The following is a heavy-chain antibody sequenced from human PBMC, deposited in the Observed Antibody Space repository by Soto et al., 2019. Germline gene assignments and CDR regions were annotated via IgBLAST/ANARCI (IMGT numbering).Heavy chain of an antibody. V-gene: IGHV1-46*01. Sequence: ASVKVSCKASGYTFTSYYMHWVRQAPGQGLEWMGIINPSGGSTSYAQKFQGRVTMTRDTSTSTVYMELSSLRSEDTAVYYCARVTTIFGVVGYYGMDVWGQGTTVTV. D-gene: IGHD3-3*01. CDR3: ARVTTIFGVVGYYGMDV. J-gene: IGHJ6*02. CDR1: GYTFTSYY. CDR2: INPSGGST.